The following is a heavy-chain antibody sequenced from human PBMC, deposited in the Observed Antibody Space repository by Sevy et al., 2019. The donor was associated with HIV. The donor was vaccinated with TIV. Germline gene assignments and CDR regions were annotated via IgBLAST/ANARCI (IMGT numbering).Heavy chain of an antibody. J-gene: IGHJ4*02. Sequence: GGSLRLSCVASGFTVSSSYMSWVRQAPGKGLEWVSALYSSGSTYYADSVKGRFTVSRDNAKNSLYLQLNSLRAEDTAVYYCTRVDYYDTSGSHYWGQGTLVTVSS. CDR3: TRVDYYDTSGSHY. CDR1: GFTVSSSY. D-gene: IGHD3-22*01. CDR2: LYSSGST. V-gene: IGHV3-66*01.